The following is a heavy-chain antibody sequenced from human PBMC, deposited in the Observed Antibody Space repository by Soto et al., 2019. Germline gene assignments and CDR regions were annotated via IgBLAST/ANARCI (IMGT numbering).Heavy chain of an antibody. CDR1: GGSISSSNW. J-gene: IGHJ4*02. D-gene: IGHD6-25*01. CDR3: ARARRAAPDY. V-gene: IGHV4-4*02. CDR2: IFHSGST. Sequence: ASETLSLTCAVSGGSISSSNWWSWVRQSPGKGLEWIGEIFHSGSTNYNPSLKSRVTISVDKSKNHFSLKLNSVTAADTAVYYCARARRAAPDYWGQGTLVTVSS.